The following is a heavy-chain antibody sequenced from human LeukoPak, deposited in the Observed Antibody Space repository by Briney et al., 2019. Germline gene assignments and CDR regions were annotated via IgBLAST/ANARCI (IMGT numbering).Heavy chain of an antibody. Sequence: WVSSISSSSSYIYYADSVKGRFTISRDNAKNSLYLQMNSLRAEDTAVYYCARMMVMSRDDYWGQRTLVTVSS. CDR2: ISSSSSYI. V-gene: IGHV3-21*01. D-gene: IGHD2-8*01. J-gene: IGHJ4*02. CDR3: ARMMVMSRDDY.